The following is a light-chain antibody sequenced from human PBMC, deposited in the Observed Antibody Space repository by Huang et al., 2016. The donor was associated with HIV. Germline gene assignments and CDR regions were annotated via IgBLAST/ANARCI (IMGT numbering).Light chain of an antibody. J-gene: IGKJ4*01. CDR3: QQYFRSPPLT. CDR1: QDISNS. CDR2: AAS. V-gene: IGKV1-NL1*01. Sequence: DIQMTQSPSSLSASVGDRGTITCRASQDISNSLAWYQQKPGKAPNLLLYAASTLESGVPSRFSGSGSGTDYTLTISSLQPEDFATYYCQQYFRSPPLTFGGGTKVEIK.